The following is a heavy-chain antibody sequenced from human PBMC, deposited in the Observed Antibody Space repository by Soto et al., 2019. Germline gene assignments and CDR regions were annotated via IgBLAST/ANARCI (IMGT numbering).Heavy chain of an antibody. Sequence: GGSLRLSCAASGFPFSRYAMSWVRQAPGKGLKWVSIISGSGGDTHYADSVEGRFTISRDNSKNTLYLQMTSLRAEDTAVYYCAKGNAYTIFGVDNLFDYWGQGTRVIVSS. CDR1: GFPFSRYA. CDR2: ISGSGGDT. V-gene: IGHV3-23*01. J-gene: IGHJ4*02. CDR3: AKGNAYTIFGVDNLFDY. D-gene: IGHD3-3*01.